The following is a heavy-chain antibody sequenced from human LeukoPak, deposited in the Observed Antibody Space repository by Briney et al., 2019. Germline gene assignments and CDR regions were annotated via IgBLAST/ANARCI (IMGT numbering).Heavy chain of an antibody. CDR3: ARTIVATTHYYYGMDV. V-gene: IGHV1-69*01. J-gene: IGHJ6*04. D-gene: IGHD5-12*01. CDR1: GGTFSSYA. Sequence: GASVKLSCKASGGTFSSYAISWVRQAPGQGLEWMGGIIPIFGTANYAQKFQGRVTITADESTSTAYMALSSLRSEATAVSYCARTIVATTHYYYGMDVWGKGTTVTVSS. CDR2: IIPIFGTA.